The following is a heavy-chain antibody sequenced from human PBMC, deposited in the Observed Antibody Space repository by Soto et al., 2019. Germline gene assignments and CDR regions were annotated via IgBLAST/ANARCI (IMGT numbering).Heavy chain of an antibody. D-gene: IGHD4-17*01. CDR1: GFTFSTYW. CDR3: ARDPLIGTTDYGLDV. CDR2: INNDGSYT. Sequence: EVQLVESGGGLVQPGGSLRLSCAASGFTFSTYWMHWVRQPPGKGLVWVSRINNDGSYTAYADSVKGRFTISRDNAQSTLYLQMNSLRAEDTAVYYCARDPLIGTTDYGLDVWGQGTTVSVSS. J-gene: IGHJ6*02. V-gene: IGHV3-74*01.